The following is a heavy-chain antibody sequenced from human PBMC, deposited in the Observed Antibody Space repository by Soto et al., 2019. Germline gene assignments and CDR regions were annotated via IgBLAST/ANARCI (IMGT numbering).Heavy chain of an antibody. D-gene: IGHD5-12*01. CDR2: ISGSGGST. CDR3: AKVIARPRGYRGSPRLDGMDV. V-gene: IGHV3-23*01. J-gene: IGHJ6*02. Sequence: EVQLLESGGGLVQPGGSLRLSCAASGFTFSSYAMSWVRQAPGKGLEWVSAISGSGGSTYYADSVKGRFTISRDNSKNTLYLQMNSLRAEDTAVYYCAKVIARPRGYRGSPRLDGMDVWGQGTTVTVSS. CDR1: GFTFSSYA.